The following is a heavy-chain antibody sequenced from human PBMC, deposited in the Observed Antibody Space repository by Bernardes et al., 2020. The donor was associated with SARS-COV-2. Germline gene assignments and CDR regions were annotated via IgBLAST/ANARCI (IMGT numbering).Heavy chain of an antibody. CDR1: GFTFSSYA. Sequence: GGSLRLSCAASGFTFSSYAMSWVRQAPGKGLEWVSTISGSGGSTYYADSVKGRFTISRDNSKNTLYLQMNSLRAEDTAVYYCAKDQGHSSSWYVDFCFDYWGQGTLVIVSS. CDR2: ISGSGGST. V-gene: IGHV3-23*01. J-gene: IGHJ4*02. CDR3: AKDQGHSSSWYVDFCFDY. D-gene: IGHD6-13*01.